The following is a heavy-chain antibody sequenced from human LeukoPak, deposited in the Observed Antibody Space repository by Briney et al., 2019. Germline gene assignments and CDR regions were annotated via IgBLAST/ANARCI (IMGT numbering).Heavy chain of an antibody. J-gene: IGHJ3*02. Sequence: PGGSLRLSCAASGFTFSSYAMHWVRQAPGKGLEWVAVISYDGSNKYYADSVKGRFTISRDNSKNTLYLQMNSLRAEDTAVYYCARADSSGWGDDALDIWGQGTMVTVSS. CDR3: ARADSSGWGDDALDI. V-gene: IGHV3-30-3*01. CDR1: GFTFSSYA. CDR2: ISYDGSNK. D-gene: IGHD6-19*01.